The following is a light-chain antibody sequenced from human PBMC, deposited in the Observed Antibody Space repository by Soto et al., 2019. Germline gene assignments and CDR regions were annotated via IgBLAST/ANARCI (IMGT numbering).Light chain of an antibody. CDR1: QSVSSSY. Sequence: EIVLTQPPGTLSLSPGERATLSCRASQSVSSSYLAWYQQGPGQAPRLLIYGASTRATGIPDRFSGSGSGTDFTLTISRLEPEDLAVYYCQQYGSSPWTFGQGTMGEI. CDR2: GAS. CDR3: QQYGSSPWT. V-gene: IGKV3-20*01. J-gene: IGKJ1*01.